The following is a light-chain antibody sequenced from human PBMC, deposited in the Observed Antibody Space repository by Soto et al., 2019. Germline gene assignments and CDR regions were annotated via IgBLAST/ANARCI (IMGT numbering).Light chain of an antibody. CDR2: EVS. J-gene: IGLJ2*01. Sequence: QSALTQPASVSGSPGQSITISCTGTSSDVGGYNYVSWHQQHPGEAPKLMIFEVSNRPSGVPDRFSGSKSGNTASLTISGLQAEDEADYYCSSYTGSSTNTVVFGGGTKLTVL. CDR3: SSYTGSSTNTVV. CDR1: SSDVGGYNY. V-gene: IGLV2-14*01.